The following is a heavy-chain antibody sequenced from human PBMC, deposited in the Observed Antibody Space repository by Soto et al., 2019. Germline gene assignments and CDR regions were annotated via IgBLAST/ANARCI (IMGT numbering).Heavy chain of an antibody. CDR1: GFSLSNARMG. CDR2: IFSNDEK. CDR3: ARIASGSIAAAGNFDY. Sequence: QVTLKESGPVLVKPTETLTLTCTVSGFSLSNARMGVSWIRQPPVKALEWLAHIFSNDEKSYSTSLKSRLTISKDTSKSQVVLTMTNMDPVDTATYSCARIASGSIAAAGNFDYWGQGTLVTVSS. J-gene: IGHJ4*02. V-gene: IGHV2-26*01. D-gene: IGHD6-13*01.